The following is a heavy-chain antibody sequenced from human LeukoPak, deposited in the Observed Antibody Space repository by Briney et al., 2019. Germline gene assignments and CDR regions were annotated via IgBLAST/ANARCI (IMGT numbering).Heavy chain of an antibody. CDR2: IIPILGIA. Sequence: SVMVSCKASGGTSSSYAISWVRQAPGQGLEWMGRIIPILGIANYAQKFQGRVTITADKSTSTAYMELSSLRSEDTAVYYYARVGDIVVVPAAMYYYYGMDVWGQGTTVTVSS. CDR3: ARVGDIVVVPAAMYYYYGMDV. CDR1: GGTSSSYA. J-gene: IGHJ6*02. D-gene: IGHD2-2*01. V-gene: IGHV1-69*04.